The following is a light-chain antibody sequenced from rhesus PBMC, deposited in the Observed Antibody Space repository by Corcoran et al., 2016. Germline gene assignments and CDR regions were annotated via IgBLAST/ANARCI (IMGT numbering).Light chain of an antibody. V-gene: IGKV3-24*04. CDR1: QSVGSY. CDR3: QQSSNLWT. CDR2: GAS. J-gene: IGKJ1*01. Sequence: ETVVTQSPATLSLSPGERATLSCRASQSVGSYLAWYQQKPGQAPRLLIYGASRRATGLPERFSGSGSGTDFTLTSSSLEPEDVGVYYCQQSSNLWTFGQGTKVEIK.